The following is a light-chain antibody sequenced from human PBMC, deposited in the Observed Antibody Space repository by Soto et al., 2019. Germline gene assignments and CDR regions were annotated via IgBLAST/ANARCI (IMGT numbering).Light chain of an antibody. CDR3: QQTYNPPLT. J-gene: IGKJ1*01. Sequence: DIQMTQSPSSLTASVGDRVSISCRASQSINSYINWFQQKPGKAPKLLIYGASRLQSGVPSRFSGSGSGADFTLTISSLQPEDFATYYCQQTYNPPLTFGQGTKVDIK. V-gene: IGKV1-39*01. CDR2: GAS. CDR1: QSINSY.